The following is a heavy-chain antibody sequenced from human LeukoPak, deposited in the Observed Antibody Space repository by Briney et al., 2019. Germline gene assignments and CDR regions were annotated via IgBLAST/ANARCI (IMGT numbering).Heavy chain of an antibody. CDR2: ISGSGSPT. CDR3: AKEGSYGDFDY. V-gene: IGHV3-23*01. Sequence: PGGSLRLSCADCGFTFTNYAMSWVGPAPGKGLEWVSFISGSGSPTYYADSVKGRFTISRDNSKNTLYLQLNSLRSEDTAVYYCAKEGSYGDFDYWGQGTLVTVSS. J-gene: IGHJ4*02. CDR1: GFTFTNYA. D-gene: IGHD4-17*01.